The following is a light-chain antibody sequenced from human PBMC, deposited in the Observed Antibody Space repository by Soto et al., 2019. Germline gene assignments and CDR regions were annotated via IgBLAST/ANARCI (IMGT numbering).Light chain of an antibody. CDR2: DVS. Sequence: AIQLTQSPSSLSASVGDRVTITCRASQDIRGALAWYQQKPGKPPKLLIFDVSSLQSGVPSRFSGSGSGTDFTLTISSLQPEDFATYYCQRFNASPITFGQGTRLEIK. CDR3: QRFNASPIT. J-gene: IGKJ5*01. CDR1: QDIRGA. V-gene: IGKV1-13*02.